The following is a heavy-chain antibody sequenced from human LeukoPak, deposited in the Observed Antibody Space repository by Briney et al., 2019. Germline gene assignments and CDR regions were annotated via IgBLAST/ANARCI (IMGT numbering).Heavy chain of an antibody. J-gene: IGHJ6*02. Sequence: GGSLRLSCAASGITFSSYDMNWVRQAPGKGLEWVSSISSSSSYIYYADSVKGRFTISRDNAKNSLYLQMNSLRAEDTAVYYCATLGYCSGGSCPYYYYGMDVWGQGTTVTVSS. D-gene: IGHD2-15*01. CDR1: GITFSSYD. CDR2: ISSSSSYI. V-gene: IGHV3-21*01. CDR3: ATLGYCSGGSCPYYYYGMDV.